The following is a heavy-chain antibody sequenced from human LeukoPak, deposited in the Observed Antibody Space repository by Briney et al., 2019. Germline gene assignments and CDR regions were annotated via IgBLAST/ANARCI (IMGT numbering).Heavy chain of an antibody. D-gene: IGHD6-6*01. CDR1: GGSISSSSYY. Sequence: PSGTLSLTCAVSGGSISSSSYYWGWIRQPPGKGLEWIGSIYYSGSTYYNPSLKSRVTISVDTSKNQFSLKLSSVTAADTAVYYCARYEYSSSFGGYWGQGTLVTVSS. J-gene: IGHJ4*02. CDR3: ARYEYSSSFGGY. CDR2: IYYSGST. V-gene: IGHV4-39*01.